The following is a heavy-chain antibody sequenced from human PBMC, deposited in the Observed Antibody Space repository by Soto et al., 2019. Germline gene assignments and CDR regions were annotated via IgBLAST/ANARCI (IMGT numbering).Heavy chain of an antibody. Sequence: GGSLRLSCAASGLTVSSSYMSWVRQAPGKGLQWVSVIYSAGSTYYANSVKGRFTISRDISTNMVYLQMSSLTDEDTAVYYCARVREPEYSRAIFSDIWDQGALVTVSS. J-gene: IGHJ4*02. V-gene: IGHV3-53*01. CDR1: GLTVSSSY. CDR2: IYSAGST. D-gene: IGHD5-18*01. CDR3: ARVREPEYSRAIFSDI.